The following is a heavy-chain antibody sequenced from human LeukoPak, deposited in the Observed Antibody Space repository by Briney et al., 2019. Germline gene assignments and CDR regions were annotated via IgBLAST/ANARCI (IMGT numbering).Heavy chain of an antibody. V-gene: IGHV4-59*12. Sequence: SETLSLTCTVSGGSINTYYWGWTRQPSGKGLEWIGNIYSSGSTNYNPSLKSRVTISVDTSKNQFSLKLSSVTAADTAVYYCARGGVAGDFDYWGQGTLVTVSS. J-gene: IGHJ4*02. CDR2: IYSSGST. CDR3: ARGGVAGDFDY. D-gene: IGHD6-19*01. CDR1: GGSINTYY.